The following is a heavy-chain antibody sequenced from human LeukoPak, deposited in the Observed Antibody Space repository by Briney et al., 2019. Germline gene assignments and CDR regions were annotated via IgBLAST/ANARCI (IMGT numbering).Heavy chain of an antibody. J-gene: IGHJ4*02. V-gene: IGHV5-51*01. Sequence: GESLQISCKGSGYIFTSYWIGWVRPLPGKGLEWMGIIYPGDSDTRYSPSFQGQVTISADKSISTAYLQWSSLKASDTAMYYCARGGDVFCGGDCYYFDYWGQGTLVTVSS. D-gene: IGHD2-21*02. CDR3: ARGGDVFCGGDCYYFDY. CDR2: IYPGDSDT. CDR1: GYIFTSYW.